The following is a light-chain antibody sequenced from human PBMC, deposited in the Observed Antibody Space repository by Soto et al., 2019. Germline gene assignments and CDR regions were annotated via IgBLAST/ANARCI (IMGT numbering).Light chain of an antibody. CDR3: QQRSNWPT. V-gene: IGKV3-11*01. CDR2: DAS. CDR1: QSVSSY. J-gene: IGKJ1*01. Sequence: EIVLTQSSATVYLSPGERATLSCRASQSVSSYLAWYQQKPGQAPRLLIYDASNRATGIPARFSGSGSGTDFTLTISSLEPEDFAVYYCQQRSNWPTFGQGTK.